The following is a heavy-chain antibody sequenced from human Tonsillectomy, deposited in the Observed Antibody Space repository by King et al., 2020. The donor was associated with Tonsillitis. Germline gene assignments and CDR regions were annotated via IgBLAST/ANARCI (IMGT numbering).Heavy chain of an antibody. CDR3: ARVALDSSSWYGDY. D-gene: IGHD6-13*01. CDR1: NGSISSGGYY. V-gene: IGHV4-31*03. CDR2: IYYSGST. J-gene: IGHJ4*02. Sequence: VQLQESGPGLVKPSQTLSLTCTVSNGSISSGGYYWSWIRQHPGKGLEWIGYIYYSGSTYYNPSLKSRVTISVDTSKNQFSLKLSSVTAADTAVYYCARVALDSSSWYGDYWGQGTLLTVPP.